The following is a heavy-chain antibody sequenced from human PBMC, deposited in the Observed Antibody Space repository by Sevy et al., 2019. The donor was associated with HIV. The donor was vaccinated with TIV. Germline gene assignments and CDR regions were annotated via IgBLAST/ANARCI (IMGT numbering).Heavy chain of an antibody. J-gene: IGHJ4*02. CDR3: ARDPYYFDY. Sequence: SETLSLACTVSGGSISSSSYYWGWIRQPPGKGLEWIGSIYYSGSTYYNPSLKSRVTISVDTSKNQFSLKLSSVTAADTAVYYCARDPYYFDYWGQGTLVTVSS. CDR1: GGSISSSSYY. CDR2: IYYSGST. V-gene: IGHV4-39*02.